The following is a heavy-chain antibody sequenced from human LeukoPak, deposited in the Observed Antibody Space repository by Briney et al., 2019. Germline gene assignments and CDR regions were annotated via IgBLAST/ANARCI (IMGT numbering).Heavy chain of an antibody. Sequence: PGGSLRLSCTASGFTFSGHWIHWVRQPPGMGLMRVSRINERGTDSMYAESVKGRFTISRDNAKNTVYLQMNSLRAEDTAVYYCVRDETLWTLDWWGQGTLVSVSS. V-gene: IGHV3-74*03. CDR2: INERGTDS. CDR1: GFTFSGHW. J-gene: IGHJ4*02. CDR3: VRDETLWTLDW. D-gene: IGHD1-1*01.